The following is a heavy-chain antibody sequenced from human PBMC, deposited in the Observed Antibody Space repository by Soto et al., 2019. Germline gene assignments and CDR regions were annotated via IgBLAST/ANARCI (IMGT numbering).Heavy chain of an antibody. CDR1: GFTFNNYG. D-gene: IGHD4-17*01. Sequence: PGGSLRLSCAASGFTFNNYGMSGVRQAPGKGLEWVSAITDSGGSTYYADSVRGRFTISRDNSKNTVYLQMNSLRAEDTAVYYCAKAATVVTLYYFDYWGQGTLVTVSS. V-gene: IGHV3-23*01. CDR3: AKAATVVTLYYFDY. J-gene: IGHJ4*02. CDR2: ITDSGGST.